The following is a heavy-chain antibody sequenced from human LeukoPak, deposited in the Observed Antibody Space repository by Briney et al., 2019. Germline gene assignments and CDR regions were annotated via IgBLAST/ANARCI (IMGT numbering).Heavy chain of an antibody. V-gene: IGHV1-8*02. D-gene: IGHD3-22*01. J-gene: IGHJ4*02. CDR1: GYTFTGFY. CDR2: MNPNSGNT. Sequence: ASVKVSCKASGYTFTGFYIHWVRQAPGQGLEWMGWMNPNSGNTGYAQKFQGRVTMTRDTSISTAYMELSSLRSEDTAVYYCARNLPSSGYFSDWGQGTLVTVSS. CDR3: ARNLPSSGYFSD.